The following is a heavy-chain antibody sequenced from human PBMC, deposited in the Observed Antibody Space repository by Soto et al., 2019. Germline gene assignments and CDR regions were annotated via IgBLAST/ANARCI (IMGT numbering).Heavy chain of an antibody. V-gene: IGHV1-69*13. CDR2: IIPIFGTA. J-gene: IGHJ3*02. Sequence: ASVKVSCKTSGGTFSSYAISWVRQAPGQGLEWMGGIIPIFGTANYAQKFQGRVTITADESTSTAYMELSSLRSEDTAVYYCARGWVRALGYAFDIWGQGTMVTVSS. D-gene: IGHD3-10*01. CDR1: GGTFSSYA. CDR3: ARGWVRALGYAFDI.